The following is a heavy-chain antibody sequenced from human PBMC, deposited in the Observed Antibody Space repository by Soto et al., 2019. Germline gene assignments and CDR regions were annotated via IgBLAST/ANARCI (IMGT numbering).Heavy chain of an antibody. CDR1: GYTFSNNA. CDR3: ARARRSNGWYATDY. Sequence: QVQLVQSGAEVMKPGASVKVSCKASGYTFSNNAISWVRQAPGQGLEWMGWISVDNGVTKIAQNRQGRATMTTDTSTSTAYMELRNLRSDDTAIYYCARARRSNGWYATDYWGQGTLVTVSS. CDR2: ISVDNGVT. V-gene: IGHV1-18*01. J-gene: IGHJ4*02. D-gene: IGHD6-19*01.